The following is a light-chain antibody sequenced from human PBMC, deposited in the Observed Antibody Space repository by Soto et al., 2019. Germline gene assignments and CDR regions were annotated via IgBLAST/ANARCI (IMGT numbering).Light chain of an antibody. CDR1: QSISSW. J-gene: IGKJ1*01. V-gene: IGKV1-5*03. Sequence: DIQMTQSPSTLSASVGDRVTITCRASQSISSWLAWYQQKPGKAPTLLIYKASSLESGVPSRFSGSGSGTEFTLTISRLQPDDFATYYCQQYNSYSQWTFGQGTKVEIK. CDR2: KAS. CDR3: QQYNSYSQWT.